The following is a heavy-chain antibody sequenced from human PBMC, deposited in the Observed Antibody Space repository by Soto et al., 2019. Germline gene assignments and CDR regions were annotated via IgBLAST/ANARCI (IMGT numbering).Heavy chain of an antibody. D-gene: IGHD2-2*01. CDR1: GGSFSGYY. V-gene: IGHV4-34*01. Sequence: SETLSLTCAVYGGSFSGYYWSWIRQPPGKGPEWIGEINHSGSTNYNPSLKSRVTISVDTSKNQFSLKLSSVTAADTAVYYCARGRGVCRVPAAMAVDEWGQGNLVPVSS. CDR2: INHSGST. CDR3: ARGRGVCRVPAAMAVDE. J-gene: IGHJ4*02.